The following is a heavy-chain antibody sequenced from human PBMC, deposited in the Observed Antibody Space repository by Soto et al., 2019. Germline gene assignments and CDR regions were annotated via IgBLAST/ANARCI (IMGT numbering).Heavy chain of an antibody. CDR1: GFTFYTYE. CDR2: ISSSGSTT. J-gene: IGHJ3*01. D-gene: IGHD3-10*01. Sequence: EVQLVESGGGLVQPGGSLRLSCAASGFTFYTYEMNWVRQAPGKGLEWVSYISSSGSTTYYADSVKGRFTISRDNAKNSRYLQRNSLRAEDTAIYYCATRSGGGGAFDFWGQGTMVTVSS. CDR3: ATRSGGGGAFDF. V-gene: IGHV3-48*03.